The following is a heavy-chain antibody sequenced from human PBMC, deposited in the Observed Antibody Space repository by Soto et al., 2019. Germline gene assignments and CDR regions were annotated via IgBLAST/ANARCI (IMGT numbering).Heavy chain of an antibody. Sequence: GGSLRLSCAASGFTFSSYAMTWVRQAPGKGLEWVSAISYSGVSTYYADSVKGRFTISRDSSENTLSLQMNSLRVDDTAVYYCARTSGYSDYEIDYWGQGTLATVSS. D-gene: IGHD5-12*01. V-gene: IGHV3-23*01. CDR2: ISYSGVST. CDR1: GFTFSSYA. CDR3: ARTSGYSDYEIDY. J-gene: IGHJ4*02.